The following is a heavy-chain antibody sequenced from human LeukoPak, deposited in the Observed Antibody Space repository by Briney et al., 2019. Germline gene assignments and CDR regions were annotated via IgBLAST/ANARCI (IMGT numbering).Heavy chain of an antibody. CDR3: ARRTVTTGKAFDI. Sequence: SETLSLTCTVSGGSISTSNYYWGWIRQPPGKGLEWIGNIFYSGSTYYSPSLRSRVTISLDTSRNQFSLKLNSVTAADTAVYYCARRTVTTGKAFDIWGQGTMVTVSS. V-gene: IGHV4-39*07. J-gene: IGHJ3*02. D-gene: IGHD4-17*01. CDR2: IFYSGST. CDR1: GGSISTSNYY.